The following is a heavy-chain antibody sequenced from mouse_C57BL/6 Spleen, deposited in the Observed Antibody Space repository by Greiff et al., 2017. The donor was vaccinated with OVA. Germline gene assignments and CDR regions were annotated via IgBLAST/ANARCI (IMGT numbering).Heavy chain of an antibody. Sequence: EVQVVESGGGLVKPGGSLKLSCAASGFTFSDYGMHWVRQAPEKGLEWVAYISSGSSTIYYADTVKGRFTISRDNAKNTLFLQMTSLRSEDTAMYYCARGFTTVVARNWYFDVWGTGTTVTVSS. V-gene: IGHV5-17*01. J-gene: IGHJ1*03. CDR3: ARGFTTVVARNWYFDV. CDR1: GFTFSDYG. CDR2: ISSGSSTI. D-gene: IGHD1-1*01.